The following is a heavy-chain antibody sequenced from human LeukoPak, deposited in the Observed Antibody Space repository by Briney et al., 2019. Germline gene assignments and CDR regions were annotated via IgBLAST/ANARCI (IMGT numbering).Heavy chain of an antibody. V-gene: IGHV1-69*05. CDR2: IIPIFGTA. Sequence: SVKVSCKASGGTFCSYAISWVRQAPGQGLEWMGGIIPIFGTANYAQKFQGRVTITTDESTSTDYMELISLRSEDTAVYYCARDWGGYCSGSSCSPRFYFVYWGQGILSTVS. J-gene: IGHJ4*02. CDR1: GGTFCSYA. D-gene: IGHD2-15*01. CDR3: ARDWGGYCSGSSCSPRFYFVY.